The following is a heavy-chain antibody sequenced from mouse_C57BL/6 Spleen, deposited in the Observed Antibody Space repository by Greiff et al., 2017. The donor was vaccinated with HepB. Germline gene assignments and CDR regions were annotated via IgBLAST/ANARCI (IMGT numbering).Heavy chain of an antibody. Sequence: QVQLKQPGAELVMPGASVKLSCKASGYTFTSYWMHWVKQRPGQGLEWIGEIDPSDSYTNYNQKFKGKSTLTVDKSSSTAYMQLSSLTSEASAVYYCARPYGYFFAYWGQGTLVTVSA. CDR3: ARPYGYFFAY. D-gene: IGHD2-2*01. V-gene: IGHV1-69*01. CDR2: IDPSDSYT. CDR1: GYTFTSYW. J-gene: IGHJ3*01.